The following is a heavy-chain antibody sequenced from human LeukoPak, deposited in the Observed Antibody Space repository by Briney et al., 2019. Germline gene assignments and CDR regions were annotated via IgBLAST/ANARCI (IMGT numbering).Heavy chain of an antibody. CDR1: GYTFTGYY. CDR2: INPNSGGT. V-gene: IGHV1-2*02. D-gene: IGHD2-2*01. J-gene: IGHJ5*02. CDR3: ARDDSIVVVPAAIWGANWFDP. Sequence: ASVKVSCKASGYTFTGYYMHWVRQAPGQGLEWMGWINPNSGGTNYAQKFQGRVTMTRDTSISTAYMELSRLRSDDTAVYYCARDDSIVVVPAAIWGANWFDPWGQGTLVTVSS.